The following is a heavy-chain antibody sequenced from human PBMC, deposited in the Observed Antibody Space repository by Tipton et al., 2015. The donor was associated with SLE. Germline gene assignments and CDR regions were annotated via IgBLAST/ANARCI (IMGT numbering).Heavy chain of an antibody. CDR3: GKTEMVRGVATDAFDI. V-gene: IGHV3-23*03. J-gene: IGHJ3*02. CDR2: IYSGGSST. D-gene: IGHD3-10*01. CDR1: GFTFSSYA. Sequence: SLRLSCAASGFTFSSYAMSWVRQAPGKGLEWVSVIYSGGSSTYYADSVKGRFTISRDNSKNTVYLQMNSLRAGDTAVYYCGKTEMVRGVATDAFDIWGQGTMVTVSS.